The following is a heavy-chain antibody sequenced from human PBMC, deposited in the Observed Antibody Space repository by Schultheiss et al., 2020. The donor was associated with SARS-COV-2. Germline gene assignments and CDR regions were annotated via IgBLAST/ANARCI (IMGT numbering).Heavy chain of an antibody. J-gene: IGHJ6*02. Sequence: GSLRLSCAVYGGSFSGYYWSWIRQPPGKGLEWIGSIYYSGSTNYNPSLKSRVTMSVDTSKNQFSLKLTSVTAADTAVYYCARIETYYYAMDVWGQGTTVTVSS. CDR1: GGSFSGYY. CDR2: IYYSGST. CDR3: ARIETYYYAMDV. V-gene: IGHV4-34*01.